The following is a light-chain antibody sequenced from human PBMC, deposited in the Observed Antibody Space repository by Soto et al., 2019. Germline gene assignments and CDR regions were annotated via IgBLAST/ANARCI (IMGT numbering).Light chain of an antibody. Sequence: QAVVTQPPSASDTPGQRVTISCSGGSSNIGSNSVNWYQQLPGTAPKLLIYTNDQRPSGVPDRFSGSKSGTSASLAISGLQSEDEADYYCAAWDDSLSVPVFGGGTQLTVL. J-gene: IGLJ3*02. CDR2: TND. CDR3: AAWDDSLSVPV. V-gene: IGLV1-44*01. CDR1: SSNIGSNS.